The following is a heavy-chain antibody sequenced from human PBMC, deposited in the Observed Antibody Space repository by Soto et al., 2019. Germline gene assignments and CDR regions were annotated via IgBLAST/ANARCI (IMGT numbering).Heavy chain of an antibody. CDR1: GYTFTSYD. D-gene: IGHD6-13*01. CDR2: MNPNSGNT. CDR3: ARGTIAAAGTGY. V-gene: IGHV1-8*01. Sequence: QVQLVQSGAEVKKPGASVKVSCKASGYTFTSYDISWVRQATGQGLEWMGWMNPNSGNTGYAQKFQGRVTMTRNTSISTAYMELSSLRSEDKAVYYCARGTIAAAGTGYWGQGTLVTVSS. J-gene: IGHJ4*02.